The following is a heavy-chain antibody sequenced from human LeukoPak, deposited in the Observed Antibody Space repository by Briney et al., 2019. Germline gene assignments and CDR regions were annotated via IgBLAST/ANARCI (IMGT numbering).Heavy chain of an antibody. J-gene: IGHJ4*02. CDR1: GFSFSYFL. V-gene: IGHV3-7*01. CDR2: IKQDGTEK. Sequence: GRSLRFSGAASGFSFSYFLMSWVCQAPVKGLRWVANIKQDGTEKYYVDSVKGRFTISRDNAKNSVYLQMNSLRAEDTAVYYCARDGEGSSWDNWGQGTLVTVSS. CDR3: ARDGEGSSWDN. D-gene: IGHD6-13*01.